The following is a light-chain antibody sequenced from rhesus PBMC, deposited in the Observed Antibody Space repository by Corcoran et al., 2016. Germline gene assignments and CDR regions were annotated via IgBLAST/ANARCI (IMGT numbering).Light chain of an antibody. J-gene: IGKJ2*01. V-gene: IGKV1-21*01. Sequence: DIQMTQSPSSLSASVGDRVTITCRASQGISSCLAWYQHKPGKAPKLLIYKAADLQSGVPSRYSGRGSGTDFTLTISTLQPEDFATYYCQQYNSAPPSFGQGTKVEIK. CDR2: KAA. CDR3: QQYNSAPPS. CDR1: QGISSC.